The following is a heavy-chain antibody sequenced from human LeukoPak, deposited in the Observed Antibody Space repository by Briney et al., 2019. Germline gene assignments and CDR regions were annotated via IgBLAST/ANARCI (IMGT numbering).Heavy chain of an antibody. V-gene: IGHV3-21*04. J-gene: IGHJ4*02. CDR2: ISSSGSYI. CDR3: AKDYYYGSGSYYIVDY. D-gene: IGHD3-10*01. Sequence: PGGSLRLSCAASGFTFSSYSMNWVRQAPGKGLEWVSSISSSGSYIYYADSVKGRFTISRDNAKNSLYLQMNSLRAEDTAVYYCAKDYYYGSGSYYIVDYWGQGTLVTVSS. CDR1: GFTFSSYS.